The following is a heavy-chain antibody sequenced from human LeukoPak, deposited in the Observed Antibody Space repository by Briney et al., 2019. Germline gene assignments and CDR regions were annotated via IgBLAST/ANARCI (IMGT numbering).Heavy chain of an antibody. J-gene: IGHJ5*02. Sequence: ASVKVSCKASGYTFTGYYMHWVRQAPGQGLEWMGWINPNSGGTNYAQKLQGRVTMTTDTSTSTAYMELRSLRSDDTTVYYCARGRRVTPANWFDPWGQGTLVTVSS. CDR3: ARGRRVTPANWFDP. CDR2: INPNSGGT. CDR1: GYTFTGYY. D-gene: IGHD4-23*01. V-gene: IGHV1-2*02.